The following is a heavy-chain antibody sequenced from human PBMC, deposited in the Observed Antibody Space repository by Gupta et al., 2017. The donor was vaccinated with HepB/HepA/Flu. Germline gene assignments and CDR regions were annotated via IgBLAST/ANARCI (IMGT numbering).Heavy chain of an antibody. Sequence: EVQLLESGGGLVQPGGSLRLSCAASGFTFSSYAMSWVRQAPGKGLEWVSAISGSGGSTYYADSVKGRFTISRDNSKNTLYLQMNSLRAEDTAVYYCAKDLFPGANGVAGGLDYWGQGTLVTVSS. CDR2: ISGSGGST. CDR1: GFTFSSYA. D-gene: IGHD2-8*01. J-gene: IGHJ4*02. V-gene: IGHV3-23*01. CDR3: AKDLFPGANGVAGGLDY.